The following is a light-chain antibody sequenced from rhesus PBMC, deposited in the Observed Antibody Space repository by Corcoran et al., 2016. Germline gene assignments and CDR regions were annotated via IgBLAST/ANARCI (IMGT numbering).Light chain of an antibody. CDR1: QRVMNW. Sequence: DIQMTQSPSSLSASVGDTVTISCRASQRVMNWLAWYQQKPGKAPKLLIYRTFHLQSGVPSRFSGGGFGTDFTLPISSLQSEDFATYFCHQYIRGPLTFGGGTKVDLK. V-gene: IGKV1-22*01. J-gene: IGKJ4*01. CDR2: RTF. CDR3: HQYIRGPLT.